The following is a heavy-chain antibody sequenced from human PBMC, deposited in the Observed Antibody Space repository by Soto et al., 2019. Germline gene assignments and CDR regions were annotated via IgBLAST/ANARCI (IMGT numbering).Heavy chain of an antibody. D-gene: IGHD6-13*01. CDR1: GFTFSSYA. V-gene: IGHV3-30-3*01. CDR2: ISYDGSNK. CDR3: ARDTGYRAFDI. Sequence: QVQLVESGGGVVQPGRSLRLSCAASGFTFSSYAMHWVRQAPGKGLEWVAVISYDGSNKYYADSVKGRFTISRDNSKNTLYLQMNSLRAEDTAVYYCARDTGYRAFDIWGQGTMVTVSS. J-gene: IGHJ3*02.